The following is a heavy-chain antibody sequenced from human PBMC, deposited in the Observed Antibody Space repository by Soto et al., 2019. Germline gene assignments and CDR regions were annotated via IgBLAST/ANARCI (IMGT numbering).Heavy chain of an antibody. Sequence: HTISLICSLSGYRVSSSSAAWNWIRQSPSGGLELLGRTYYRSRFFIDYEESLKSRIIINPDTYKNQFSLQLKSVTPEDTAVYYCVRDRYSSSGWFDPWGQGTPVATYS. J-gene: IGHJ5*02. CDR2: TYYRSRFFI. CDR1: GYRVSSSSAA. V-gene: IGHV6-1*01. D-gene: IGHD3-10*01. CDR3: VRDRYSSSGWFDP.